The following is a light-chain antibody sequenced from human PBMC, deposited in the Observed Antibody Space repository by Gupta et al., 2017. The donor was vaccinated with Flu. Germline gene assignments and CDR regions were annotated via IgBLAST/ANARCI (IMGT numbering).Light chain of an antibody. J-gene: IGKJ4*01. V-gene: IGKV4-1*01. Sequence: LGERATINCRSSQSLLFNSNSKNYLAWYQQKPGQPPKLLIYWASTRESGVPDRFKGSGSGTDFTLTSSSLQAEDVAVYYCQQYYATLALTFGGGTKVEIK. CDR3: QQYYATLALT. CDR2: WAS. CDR1: QSLLFNSNSKNY.